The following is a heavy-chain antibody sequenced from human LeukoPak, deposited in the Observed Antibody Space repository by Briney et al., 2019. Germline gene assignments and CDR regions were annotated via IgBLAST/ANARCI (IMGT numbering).Heavy chain of an antibody. CDR1: GYTFTSYD. D-gene: IGHD2-21*02. J-gene: IGHJ6*02. CDR2: MNPNSGNT. V-gene: IGHV1-8*01. Sequence: ASVKVSCKASGYTFTSYDINWVRQATGQGLEWMGWMNPNSGNTGYAQKFQGRVTMTRNTSISTAYMELSSLRSEDTAVYYCARVYCGGDCYPLGAYGMDVWGQGTTVTVSS. CDR3: ARVYCGGDCYPLGAYGMDV.